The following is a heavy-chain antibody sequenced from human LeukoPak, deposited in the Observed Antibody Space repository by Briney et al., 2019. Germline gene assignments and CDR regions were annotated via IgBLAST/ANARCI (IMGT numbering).Heavy chain of an antibody. V-gene: IGHV3-21*01. CDR1: GFTFSSYS. CDR3: ARLPSYYDSSGYSY. CDR2: ISSSSSYI. D-gene: IGHD3-22*01. J-gene: IGHJ4*02. Sequence: GGSLRLSCAASGFTFSSYSMNWVRQAPGKGLEWVSSISSSSSYIYYADSVKGRFTISRDNAKNSQYLQMNSLRAEDTAVYYCARLPSYYDSSGYSYWGQGTLVTVSS.